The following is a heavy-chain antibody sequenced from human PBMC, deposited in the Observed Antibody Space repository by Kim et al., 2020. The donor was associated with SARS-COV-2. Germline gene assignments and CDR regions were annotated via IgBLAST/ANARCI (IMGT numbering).Heavy chain of an antibody. Sequence: GESLKISCKGSGYSFTSYWIGWVRQMPGKGLEWMGIIYPGDSDTRYSPSFQGQVTISADKSISTAYLQWSSLKASDTAMYYCARRGAGQQLVPWGKDAFDIWGQGTMVTVSS. J-gene: IGHJ3*02. CDR2: IYPGDSDT. CDR3: ARRGAGQQLVPWGKDAFDI. V-gene: IGHV5-51*01. D-gene: IGHD6-13*01. CDR1: GYSFTSYW.